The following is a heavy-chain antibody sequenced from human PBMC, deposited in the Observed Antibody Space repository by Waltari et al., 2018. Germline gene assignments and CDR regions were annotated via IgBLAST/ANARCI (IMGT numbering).Heavy chain of an antibody. V-gene: IGHV3-33*01. D-gene: IGHD2-15*01. CDR2: IWYDGIIQ. Sequence: QVQLVESGGGVVQPGKSLRLSCEASGFTFDEFGMHWVRQAPGKGLQWVAVIWYDGIIQHYAESVKGRFTISRDNAENILNLEMSGLRVEDTAVYYCARKKAGLLDAFDIWGQGTMVTVSS. J-gene: IGHJ3*02. CDR3: ARKKAGLLDAFDI. CDR1: GFTFDEFG.